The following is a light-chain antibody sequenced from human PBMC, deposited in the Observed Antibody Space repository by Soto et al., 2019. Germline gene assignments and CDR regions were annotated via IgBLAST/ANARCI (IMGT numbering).Light chain of an antibody. J-gene: IGLJ2*01. CDR1: SSDVGGYNY. V-gene: IGLV2-14*01. Sequence: QSVLSQPASVSGSPGQSITISCTGTSSDVGGYNYVSWYQQHPGKAPKLMIFDVSNRPSGVSNRFSGSKSGNTASLTISGLQAEDEANYYCSSYTGSSHLVFGGGTKLTVL. CDR2: DVS. CDR3: SSYTGSSHLV.